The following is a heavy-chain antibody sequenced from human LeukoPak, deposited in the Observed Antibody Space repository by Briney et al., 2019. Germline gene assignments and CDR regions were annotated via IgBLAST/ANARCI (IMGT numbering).Heavy chain of an antibody. D-gene: IGHD6-19*01. Sequence: GRSLRLSSAVSGLSVRTNFMSWVRQAPGKGLEWVSAISGSGGSTYYADSVKGRFTISRDKSKNTLYLQMNSLRAEDTAVYYCTKHCSGSRTKYYFDYWGQGTLVTVSS. CDR3: TKHCSGSRTKYYFDY. V-gene: IGHV3-23*01. J-gene: IGHJ4*02. CDR2: ISGSGGST. CDR1: GLSVRTNF.